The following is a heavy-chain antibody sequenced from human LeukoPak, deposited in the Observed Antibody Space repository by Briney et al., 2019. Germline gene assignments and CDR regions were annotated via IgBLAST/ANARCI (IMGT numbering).Heavy chain of an antibody. CDR2: IYYSGST. D-gene: IGHD6-13*01. CDR1: GGSISSYY. V-gene: IGHV4-59*08. CDR3: ARRGIAAAGYDY. Sequence: SETLSLTCTVSGGSISSYYWSWIRQPPGKGLEWIGYIYYSGSTNYNPSLKSRVTISVDTSKNQFSLKLSSVTAADTAVYYCARRGIAAAGYDYWGQGALVTVSS. J-gene: IGHJ4*02.